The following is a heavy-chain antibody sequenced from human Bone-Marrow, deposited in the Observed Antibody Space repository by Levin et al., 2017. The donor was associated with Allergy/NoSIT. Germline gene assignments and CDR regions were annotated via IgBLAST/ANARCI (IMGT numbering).Heavy chain of an antibody. CDR3: ARGRSPRKSYNWNPFDRYFDL. J-gene: IGHJ2*01. V-gene: IGHV4-34*01. CDR1: GGSFSGYY. CDR2: INHSGST. D-gene: IGHD1-20*01. Sequence: PGGSLRLSCAVYGGSFSGYYWSWIRQPPGKGLEWIGEINHSGSTNYNPSLKSRVTISVDTSKNQFSLKLSSVTAADTAVYYCARGRSPRKSYNWNPFDRYFDLWGRGTLVTVSS.